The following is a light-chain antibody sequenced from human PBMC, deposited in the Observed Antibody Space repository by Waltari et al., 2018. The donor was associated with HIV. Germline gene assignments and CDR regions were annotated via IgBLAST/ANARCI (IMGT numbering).Light chain of an antibody. CDR2: AAS. V-gene: IGKV1-16*01. Sequence: DIQMTQSPSSLAASVGDRVTIPCRASQGITDYLAWVQHKPGKAPKSLIYAASSSHRGVPWRFSGSGSGTEFTLTITNLEPEDFATYYCQQYKTYPITFGQGTRLEIK. CDR3: QQYKTYPIT. CDR1: QGITDY. J-gene: IGKJ5*01.